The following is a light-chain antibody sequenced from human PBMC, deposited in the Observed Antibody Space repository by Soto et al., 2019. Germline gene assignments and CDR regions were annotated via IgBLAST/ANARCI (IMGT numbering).Light chain of an antibody. CDR3: MQDQL. CDR2: LGS. Sequence: DIVMTQSPLSLPVTPGEPASISCRSSQSLLHSNGYNYLDWYLQKPGQSPQLLIYLGSNRASGVPDRLSGSGSGTDFTLKISRVEAEDVGVYYCMQDQLFGPGSKVEIX. CDR1: QSLLHSNGYNY. V-gene: IGKV2-28*01. J-gene: IGKJ2*01.